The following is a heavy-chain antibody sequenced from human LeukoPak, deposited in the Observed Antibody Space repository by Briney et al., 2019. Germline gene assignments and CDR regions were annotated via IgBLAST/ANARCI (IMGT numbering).Heavy chain of an antibody. CDR2: INPSGGST. V-gene: IGHV1-46*01. D-gene: IGHD6-19*01. Sequence: ASVKVSCKASGYIFTSYSMHWVRRAPGQGLEWMGIINPSGGSTSYAQKFQGRVTMTRDTSTSTAYMDLRSLRSDDTAVYYCARDLRYSSGWSASGMDVWGKGTTVTISS. CDR3: ARDLRYSSGWSASGMDV. CDR1: GYIFTSYS. J-gene: IGHJ6*03.